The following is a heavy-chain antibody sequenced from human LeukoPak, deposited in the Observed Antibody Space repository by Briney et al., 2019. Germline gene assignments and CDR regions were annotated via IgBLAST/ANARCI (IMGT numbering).Heavy chain of an antibody. J-gene: IGHJ4*02. Sequence: GRSLRLSCAASGFTFSSYAMHWVRQAPGKGLEWVSVISYNGYSKYYADSVKGRFTISRDNSKNTLYLQMNSLRAEDTAVYYCAKGTYGSGSYPDYWGQGTLVTVSS. CDR2: ISYNGYSK. CDR3: AKGTYGSGSYPDY. CDR1: GFTFSSYA. V-gene: IGHV3-30-3*01. D-gene: IGHD3-10*01.